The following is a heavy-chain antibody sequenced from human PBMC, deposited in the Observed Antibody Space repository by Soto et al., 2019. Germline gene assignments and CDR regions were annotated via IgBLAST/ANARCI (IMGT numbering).Heavy chain of an antibody. J-gene: IGHJ5*02. CDR3: AKSAMVRGGGGFDP. V-gene: IGHV3-23*01. CDR1: GFTFSSYA. CDR2: ISGSGGIT. Sequence: EVQLLESGGGLVQPGGSLRLSCAASGFTFSSYAMSWVRQAPGKGLEWVSDISGSGGITYYADSVKGRFTISRDNSKNTLYLQMTRLRAEDTAVYYCAKSAMVRGGGGFDPWGQGTLVTVSS. D-gene: IGHD3-10*01.